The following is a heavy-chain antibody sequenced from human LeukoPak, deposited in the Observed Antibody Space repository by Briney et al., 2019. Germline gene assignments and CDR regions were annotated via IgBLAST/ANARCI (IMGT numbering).Heavy chain of an antibody. Sequence: GGSLRLSCAASGFAFSNYAMSWVRQAPGKGLEWVSTINNGGGKTFYADSVKGRFTISRDNSKNTLYLQMNSLRAEDTAVYYCARDIRGDSSGSPLYNWFDPWGQGTLVTVSS. J-gene: IGHJ5*02. CDR2: INNGGGKT. CDR3: ARDIRGDSSGSPLYNWFDP. D-gene: IGHD3-22*01. CDR1: GFAFSNYA. V-gene: IGHV3-23*01.